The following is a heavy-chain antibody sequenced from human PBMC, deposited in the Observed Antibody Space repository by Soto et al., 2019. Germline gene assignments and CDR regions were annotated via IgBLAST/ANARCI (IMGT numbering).Heavy chain of an antibody. Sequence: AASVKVSCKASGYTFTVYYMHWVRQAPGQGLEWMGWINPKSGGTMYPQKFQGRVTMTWDTSISTAYMALTRLRSDDTAVYYCARDLAKGGGSAGFGYWGQGTLVTVSS. J-gene: IGHJ4*02. CDR3: ARDLAKGGGSAGFGY. D-gene: IGHD1-26*01. CDR2: INPKSGGT. V-gene: IGHV1-2*02. CDR1: GYTFTVYY.